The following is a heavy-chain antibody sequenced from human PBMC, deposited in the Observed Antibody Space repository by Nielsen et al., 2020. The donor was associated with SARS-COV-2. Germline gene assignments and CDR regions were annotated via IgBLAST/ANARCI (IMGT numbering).Heavy chain of an antibody. V-gene: IGHV3-7*03. CDR3: TRGLSDF. Sequence: GESLKISCTGTEFTFSSFWMTWVRQAPGMGLEWVANINKDGSETNYVASVKGRFTISRDNAKKSLYLEMNSLKTEDTALYFCTRGLSDFWGQGTLVTVSS. J-gene: IGHJ4*02. CDR1: EFTFSSFW. D-gene: IGHD2-2*01. CDR2: INKDGSET.